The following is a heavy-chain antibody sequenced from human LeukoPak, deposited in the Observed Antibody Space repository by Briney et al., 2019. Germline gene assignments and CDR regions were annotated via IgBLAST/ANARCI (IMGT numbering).Heavy chain of an antibody. CDR3: ARLYDMTTGDY. V-gene: IGHV4-39*01. Sequence: PSETLSLTCTVSGGSISTSNYYWGWIRQPPGKGLEWIGSIYYSGSTYYNPSLKSRVTISVDTSKNQFSLKLSSVTAADTAVYYCARLYDMTTGDYWGQGTLVTVSS. D-gene: IGHD3-9*01. CDR2: IYYSGST. J-gene: IGHJ4*02. CDR1: GGSISTSNYY.